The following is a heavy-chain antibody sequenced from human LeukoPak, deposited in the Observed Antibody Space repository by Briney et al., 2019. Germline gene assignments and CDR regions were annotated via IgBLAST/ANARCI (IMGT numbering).Heavy chain of an antibody. V-gene: IGHV5-51*01. CDR1: GYSFTSYW. CDR3: ARLWSSIPTAGTKKYYYYYMDV. Sequence: GESLKISCKGSGYSFTSYWIGWVRQMPGKGLEWMGIIYPGDSDTIYSPSFQGQVTIPADKSISTAYLQWSSLKASDTAMYYCARLWSSIPTAGTKKYYYYYMDVWGKGTTVTVSS. J-gene: IGHJ6*03. CDR2: IYPGDSDT. D-gene: IGHD6-13*01.